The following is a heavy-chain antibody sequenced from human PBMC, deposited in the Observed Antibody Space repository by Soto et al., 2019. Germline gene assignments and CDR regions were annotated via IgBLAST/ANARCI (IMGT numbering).Heavy chain of an antibody. CDR1: GFTFSSYG. V-gene: IGHV3-30*18. CDR2: ISYDGSNK. J-gene: IGHJ6*02. CDR3: AKDLTAARPYYYYGMDV. D-gene: IGHD6-6*01. Sequence: SGGSLRLSCAASGFTFSSYGMHWVRQAPDKGLEWVAVISYDGSNKYYADSVKGRFTISRDNSKNTLYLQMNSLRAEDTAVYYCAKDLTAARPYYYYGMDVWGQGTTVTVSS.